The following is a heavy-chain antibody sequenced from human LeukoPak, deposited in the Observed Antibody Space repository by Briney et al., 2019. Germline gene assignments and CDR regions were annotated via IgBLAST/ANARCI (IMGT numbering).Heavy chain of an antibody. CDR1: GYTFTSHA. J-gene: IGHJ5*02. Sequence: ASVKVSCKASGYTFTSHAMHWVRQAPGQRLEWMGWINAGNGNTKYSQKFQGRVTITRDTSASTAYMELSSLRSEDTAVYYCARSTMVRGVMMRPAFDPWGQGTLVTVSS. V-gene: IGHV1-3*01. CDR3: ARSTMVRGVMMRPAFDP. D-gene: IGHD3-10*01. CDR2: INAGNGNT.